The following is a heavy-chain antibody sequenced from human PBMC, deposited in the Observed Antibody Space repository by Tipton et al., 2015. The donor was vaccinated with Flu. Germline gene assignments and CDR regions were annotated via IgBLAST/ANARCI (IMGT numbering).Heavy chain of an antibody. D-gene: IGHD2-21*02. CDR3: ARTVVTGDYWYVDL. Sequence: QSGPEVKRPGASVKVSCEASGYSFTSYDIHWVRQATGHGLEWLGSLSPDSGFTGFEKELQGRVTLTMDTSINTAYLEVNRLTSKDSGMYYCARTVVTGDYWYVDLWGHGTLVSVSS. J-gene: IGHJ2*01. V-gene: IGHV1-8*01. CDR2: LSPDSGFT. CDR1: GYSFTSYD.